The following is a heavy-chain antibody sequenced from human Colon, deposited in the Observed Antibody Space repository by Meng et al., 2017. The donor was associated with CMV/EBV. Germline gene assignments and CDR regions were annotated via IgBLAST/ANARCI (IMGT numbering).Heavy chain of an antibody. CDR1: GFTSSCYW. CDR3: VYGGFFFNY. CDR2: IKLHGSEK. V-gene: IGHV3-7*01. Sequence: GGSLRLSCAASGFTSSCYWMSWFRQAPGKGLEWVANIKLHGSEKNYVDSVKGRFTISRDNAKNSLYLQMNSLRAEDTAVYYCVYGGFFFNYWGQGTLVTVSS. J-gene: IGHJ4*02. D-gene: IGHD4-23*01.